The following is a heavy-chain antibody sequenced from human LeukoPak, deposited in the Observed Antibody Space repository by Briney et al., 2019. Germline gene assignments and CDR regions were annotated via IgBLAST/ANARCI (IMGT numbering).Heavy chain of an antibody. V-gene: IGHV1-18*01. Sequence: ASVKVSCKASGYTFTSYGISWVRQAPGQGLEWMGWISAYNGNTNYAQKLQRRVTMTTDTSTSTAYIELRSLRSDDTAVYYCARDQPGNWAAMVWTVSGYFDLWGRGTLVTVSS. CDR2: ISAYNGNT. J-gene: IGHJ2*01. D-gene: IGHD5-18*01. CDR3: ARDQPGNWAAMVWTVSGYFDL. CDR1: GYTFTSYG.